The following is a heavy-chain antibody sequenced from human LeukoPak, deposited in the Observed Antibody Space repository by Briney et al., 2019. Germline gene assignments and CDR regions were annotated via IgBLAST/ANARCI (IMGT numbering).Heavy chain of an antibody. D-gene: IGHD2-2*01. J-gene: IGHJ4*02. CDR2: ISYDGSNK. Sequence: GGSLRLSCAASGFTFSSYAMHWVRQAPGKGLEWVAVISYDGSNKYYADSVKGRFTISRDNSKNTLYLQMNSLRAEDTAVYYCARAVVVVPAARYYFDYWGQGTLVTVSS. CDR3: ARAVVVVPAARYYFDY. V-gene: IGHV3-30-3*01. CDR1: GFTFSSYA.